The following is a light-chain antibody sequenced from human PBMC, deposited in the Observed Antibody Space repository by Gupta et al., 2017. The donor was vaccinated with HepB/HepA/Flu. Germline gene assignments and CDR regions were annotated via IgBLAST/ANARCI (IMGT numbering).Light chain of an antibody. CDR2: WAS. CDR1: QSVLYSSNNKNY. CDR3: QQDYSTIT. V-gene: IGKV4-1*01. J-gene: IGKJ3*01. Sequence: DIVMTQSPDSLAVSLGERATINCKSSQSVLYSSNNKNYLAWYQQKPGQPPKLLIYWASTREYGVPDRFSGRGDGTDFTLTSSCRQDEDGAVYYGQQDYSTITFGHGTKVDIK.